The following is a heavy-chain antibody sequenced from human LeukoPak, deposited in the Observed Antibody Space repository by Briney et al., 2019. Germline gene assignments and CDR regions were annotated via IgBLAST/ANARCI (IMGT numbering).Heavy chain of an antibody. CDR1: GGTFSSYA. V-gene: IGHV1-69*05. CDR2: IIPIFGTA. CDR3: AREAAYCSSTSCYAGQFDY. D-gene: IGHD2-2*01. J-gene: IGHJ4*02. Sequence: ASVKVSCKASGGTFSSYAISWVRQAPGQGLEWMGGIIPIFGTANYAQKLQGRVTMTTDTSTSTAYMELRSLRSDDTAVYYCAREAAYCSSTSCYAGQFDYWGQGTLVTVSS.